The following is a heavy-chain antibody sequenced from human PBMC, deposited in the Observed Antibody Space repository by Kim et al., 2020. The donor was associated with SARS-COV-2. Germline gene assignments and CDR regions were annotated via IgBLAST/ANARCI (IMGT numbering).Heavy chain of an antibody. J-gene: IGHJ4*02. CDR3: ARTYHILTGDSY. D-gene: IGHD3-9*01. CDR2: ISAYNGNT. Sequence: ASVKVSCKASGYTFTSYGISWVRQAPGQGLEWMGWISAYNGNTNYAQKLQGRVTMTTDTSTSTAYMNLRSLRSDDTAVYYRARTYHILTGDSYWGQGTLVTVSS. CDR1: GYTFTSYG. V-gene: IGHV1-18*01.